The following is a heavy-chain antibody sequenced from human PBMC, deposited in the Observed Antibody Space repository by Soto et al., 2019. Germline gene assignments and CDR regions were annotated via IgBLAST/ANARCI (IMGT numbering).Heavy chain of an antibody. CDR1: GCTFSSYA. Sequence: SVKVSCKASGCTFSSYAVSCVRQAPGQVLEWMGGIIPIFGTANYAQEFQGRVTITADASTSTAYMELSSLRSDDTAIYYCAREVHTAAFDIWGQGTMVTVSS. CDR2: IIPIFGTA. D-gene: IGHD5-18*01. CDR3: AREVHTAAFDI. V-gene: IGHV1-69*13. J-gene: IGHJ3*02.